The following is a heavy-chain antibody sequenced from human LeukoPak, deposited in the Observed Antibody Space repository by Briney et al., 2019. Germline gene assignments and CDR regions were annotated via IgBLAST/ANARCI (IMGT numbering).Heavy chain of an antibody. D-gene: IGHD3-10*01. CDR1: GGSISSYC. CDR2: IYYSGST. J-gene: IGHJ3*02. Sequence: SETLSLTCTVSGGSISSYCWSWIRQPPGKGLEWIGYIYYSGSTNYNPSLKSRVTISVDTSKNQFSLKLSSVTAADTAVYYCASVDYYGSGSYDDAFDIWGQGTMVTVSS. CDR3: ASVDYYGSGSYDDAFDI. V-gene: IGHV4-59*01.